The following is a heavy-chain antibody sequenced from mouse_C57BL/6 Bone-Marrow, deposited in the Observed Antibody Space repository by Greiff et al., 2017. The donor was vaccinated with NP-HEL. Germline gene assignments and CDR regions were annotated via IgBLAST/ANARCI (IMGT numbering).Heavy chain of an antibody. CDR2: IYPRSGNT. Sequence: VQLMESGAELARPGASVKLSCKASGYTFTSYGISWVKQRTGQGLEWIGEIYPRSGNTYYNEKFKGKATLTADKSSSTAYMELRSLTSEDSAVYFCARSGYSLFDYWGQGTTLTVSS. J-gene: IGHJ2*01. D-gene: IGHD2-3*01. CDR1: GYTFTSYG. CDR3: ARSGYSLFDY. V-gene: IGHV1-81*01.